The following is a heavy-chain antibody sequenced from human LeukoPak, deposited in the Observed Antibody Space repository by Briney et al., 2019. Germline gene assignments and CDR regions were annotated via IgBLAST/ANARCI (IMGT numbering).Heavy chain of an antibody. J-gene: IGHJ4*02. V-gene: IGHV3-21*04. CDR2: ISSGSSAI. Sequence: GGSLRLSCEASGFTFTTYSMTWVRQAPGKGLEWVSIISSGSSAIFSADALKGRFTISRDDAKNLLYLDMNSLRAEDTAVYYGARDRVGATLYFDYWGQGTLVTVSS. D-gene: IGHD1-26*01. CDR3: ARDRVGATLYFDY. CDR1: GFTFTTYS.